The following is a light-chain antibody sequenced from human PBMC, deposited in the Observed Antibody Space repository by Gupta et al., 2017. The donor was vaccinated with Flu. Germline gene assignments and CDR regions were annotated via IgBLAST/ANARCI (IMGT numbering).Light chain of an antibody. CDR2: EVS. CDR3: SSYTSTNTLI. Sequence: QSALTQPASVSGSPGQSITISCTGTSSDIGYYNFVSWYQQHPGKAPKLMIFEVSDRPSGISNRFSGSTSGDTASLTISGLQAEDEADYYCSSYTSTNTLIFGGGTKLTVL. V-gene: IGLV2-14*01. J-gene: IGLJ2*01. CDR1: SSDIGYYNF.